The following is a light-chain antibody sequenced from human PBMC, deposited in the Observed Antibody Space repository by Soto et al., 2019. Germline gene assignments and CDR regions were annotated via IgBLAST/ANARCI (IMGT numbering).Light chain of an antibody. CDR1: QSGFSTY. CDR3: HQYGNSPWT. V-gene: IGKV3-20*01. J-gene: IGKJ1*01. Sequence: EIVLTQSPGNLSVSPGERATLSCRASQSGFSTYLAWFQQKPGQAPRLLIFGASTRAAGVPDRFSGSGSATDFTLTISRLEPEDFAVYYCHQYGNSPWTIGQGTLVE. CDR2: GAS.